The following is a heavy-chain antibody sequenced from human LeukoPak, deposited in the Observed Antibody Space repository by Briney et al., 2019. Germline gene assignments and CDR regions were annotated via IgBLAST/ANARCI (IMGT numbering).Heavy chain of an antibody. V-gene: IGHV4-4*09. CDR3: ARNIGGGIEDMDV. CDR1: GGSIGTYY. CDR2: IYVTGT. D-gene: IGHD3-16*02. Sequence: PSETLSLTCTVSGGSIGTYYWSWVRQSPGTGLEWIGYIYVTGTRYNPYLQSRVTISVDRSRNQFFLKMTSETAADTAVYYCARNIGGGIEDMDVWGRGTKVTVSS. J-gene: IGHJ6*03.